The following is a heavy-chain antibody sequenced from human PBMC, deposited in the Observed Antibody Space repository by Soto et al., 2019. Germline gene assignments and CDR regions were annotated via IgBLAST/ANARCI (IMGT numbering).Heavy chain of an antibody. CDR3: AKSRPYFITNTCGARYGYFDF. CDR2: ISGSGGST. J-gene: IGHJ4*02. CDR1: GFTFSSYA. Sequence: GGSLRLSCAASGFTFSSYAMSWVRQAPGKGLEWVSAISGSGGSTYYAHSVKGRFTISRENSKNTLYLQMNSLIAEATAVYYCAKSRPYFITNTCGARYGYFDFWGQGTLVTVSS. D-gene: IGHD3-22*01. V-gene: IGHV3-23*01.